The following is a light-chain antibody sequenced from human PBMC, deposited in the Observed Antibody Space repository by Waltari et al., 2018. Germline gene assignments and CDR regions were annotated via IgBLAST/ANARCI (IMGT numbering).Light chain of an antibody. CDR1: QSVSSY. CDR3: QHRSNWPS. V-gene: IGKV3-11*01. CDR2: DAS. J-gene: IGKJ2*03. Sequence: EIVLTQSPATLSLSPGERATLSCRASQSVSSYLAWYQQKPGQAPRLLIYDASNSATGIPARFSGSGSGTDFTLTISSLEPEDFAVYYCQHRSNWPSFGQGTKLEIK.